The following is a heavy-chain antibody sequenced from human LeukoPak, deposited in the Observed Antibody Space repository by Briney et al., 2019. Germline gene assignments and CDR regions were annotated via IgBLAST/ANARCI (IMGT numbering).Heavy chain of an antibody. J-gene: IGHJ5*02. CDR1: GGSITSGNYC. D-gene: IGHD2-2*02. Sequence: SETLSLTCTVSGGSITSGNYCWGWIRQPPGKGLEWIASISCSGSTYRNPSLKSRVTISADTSKNQFSLRLSSLTDADTAIYYCARQDLVVVPSAIHPNWFEPWGQGALVIVS. CDR3: ARQDLVVVPSAIHPNWFEP. V-gene: IGHV4-39*01. CDR2: ISCSGST.